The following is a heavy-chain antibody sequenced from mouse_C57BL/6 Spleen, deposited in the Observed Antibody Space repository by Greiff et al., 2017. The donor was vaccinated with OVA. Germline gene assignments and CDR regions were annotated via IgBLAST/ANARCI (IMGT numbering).Heavy chain of an antibody. J-gene: IGHJ4*01. V-gene: IGHV1-15*01. CDR3: TRITTVVGDAMDY. Sequence: VQVVESGAELVRPGASVTLSCKASGYTFTDYEMHWVKQTPVHGLEWIGAIDPETGGTAYNQKFKGKAILTADKSSSTAYMELRSLTSEDSAVYYCTRITTVVGDAMDYWGQGTSVTVSS. CDR1: GYTFTDYE. D-gene: IGHD1-1*01. CDR2: IDPETGGT.